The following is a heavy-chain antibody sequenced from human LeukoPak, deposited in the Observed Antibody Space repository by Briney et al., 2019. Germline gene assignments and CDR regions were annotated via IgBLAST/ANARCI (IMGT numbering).Heavy chain of an antibody. CDR3: ARDGIENSPLSYFDY. CDR2: IYTSGST. D-gene: IGHD1-26*01. Sequence: SETLSLTCTVSGGSISSGSYYWSWIRQPAGKGLEWIGRIYTSGSTNYNPPLKSRVTISVDTSKNQFSLKLSSVTAADTAVYYCARDGIENSPLSYFDYWGQGTLVTVSS. CDR1: GGSISSGSYY. J-gene: IGHJ4*02. V-gene: IGHV4-61*02.